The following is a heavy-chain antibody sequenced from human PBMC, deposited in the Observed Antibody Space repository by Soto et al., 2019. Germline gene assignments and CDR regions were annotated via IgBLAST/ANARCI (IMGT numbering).Heavy chain of an antibody. CDR1: GFTFSSYS. CDR2: ISSSSSTI. V-gene: IGHV3-48*01. D-gene: IGHD3-10*01. J-gene: IGHJ6*03. Sequence: GGSLRLSCAASGFTFSSYSMNWVRQAPGKGLEWVSYISSSSSTIYYADSVKGRFTISRDNAKNSLYLQMNSLRAEDTAVYYCARAFNGSGSYRANYYYYYMDVWGKGTTVTVSS. CDR3: ARAFNGSGSYRANYYYYYMDV.